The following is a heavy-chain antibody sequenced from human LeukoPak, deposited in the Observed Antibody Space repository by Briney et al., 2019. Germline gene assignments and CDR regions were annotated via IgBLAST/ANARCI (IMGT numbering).Heavy chain of an antibody. J-gene: IGHJ4*02. Sequence: PGGSLRLSCAASGFTFSSYGMSWVRQAPGKGLEWVSAISGSGGSTYYADSVKGRFTISRDNSKNTLYLQMNSLRAEDTAVYYCARGGYYDSSGYYYFDYWGQGTLVTVSS. CDR3: ARGGYYDSSGYYYFDY. D-gene: IGHD3-22*01. V-gene: IGHV3-23*01. CDR1: GFTFSSYG. CDR2: ISGSGGST.